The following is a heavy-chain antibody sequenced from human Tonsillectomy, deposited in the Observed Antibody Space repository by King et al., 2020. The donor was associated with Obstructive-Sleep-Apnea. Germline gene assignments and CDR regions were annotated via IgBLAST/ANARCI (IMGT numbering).Heavy chain of an antibody. J-gene: IGHJ4*02. Sequence: QLVQSGPEVNKPGTSVKVSCKASGFTFTNSAMAWVRQARGQRIEWIGWIGVGSGNTTCTQKFQERVTITRDISKGTAYMELCSLRSRDTAVYYCAADMGDYYDSSGYFESGHYYWGQGTLVTVSS. V-gene: IGHV1-58*02. CDR1: GFTFTNSA. D-gene: IGHD3-22*01. CDR2: IGVGSGNT. CDR3: AADMGDYYDSSGYFESGHYY.